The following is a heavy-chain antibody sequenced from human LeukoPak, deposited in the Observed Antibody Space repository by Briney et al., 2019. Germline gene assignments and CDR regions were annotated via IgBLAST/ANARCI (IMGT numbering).Heavy chain of an antibody. J-gene: IGHJ3*02. CDR2: ISGDGGST. D-gene: IGHD4-17*01. CDR3: AKLSTVTNDAFDI. Sequence: PGGSLRLSCAASGVTFDDYAMHWVRQAPGKGLEWVSLISGDGGSTYYADSVKGRFTISRDNSKNSLYLQMNSLRTEDTAVYYCAKLSTVTNDAFDIWGQGTMVTVSS. V-gene: IGHV3-43*02. CDR1: GVTFDDYA.